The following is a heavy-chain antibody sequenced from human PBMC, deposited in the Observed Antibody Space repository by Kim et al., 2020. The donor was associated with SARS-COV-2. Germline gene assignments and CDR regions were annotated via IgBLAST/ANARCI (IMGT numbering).Heavy chain of an antibody. Sequence: ASVKVSCKASGYTFTSYGISWVRQAPGQGLEWMGCISAYNGNTNYAQKLQGRVTMTTDTSTSTAYMELRSLRSDDTAVYYCARDGKPIDLDCSGGSCYSVAVAGTGYFQHWGQGTLVTVSS. CDR1: GYTFTSYG. J-gene: IGHJ1*01. D-gene: IGHD2-15*01. CDR3: ARDGKPIDLDCSGGSCYSVAVAGTGYFQH. CDR2: ISAYNGNT. V-gene: IGHV1-18*01.